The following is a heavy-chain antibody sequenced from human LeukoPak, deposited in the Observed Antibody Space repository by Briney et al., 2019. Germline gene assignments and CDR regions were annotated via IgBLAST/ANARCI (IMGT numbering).Heavy chain of an antibody. CDR2: ISYDGSNK. CDR3: ARVTGSGSYYNPFDY. CDR1: GFTFSSYA. J-gene: IGHJ4*02. Sequence: GGSLRLSCAASGFTFSSYAMHWVRQAPGKGLEWVAVISYDGSNKYYADSVKGRFTISRDNAKNTLYLQMNSLRAEDTAVYYCARVTGSGSYYNPFDYWGQGTLVTVSS. D-gene: IGHD3-10*01. V-gene: IGHV3-30-3*01.